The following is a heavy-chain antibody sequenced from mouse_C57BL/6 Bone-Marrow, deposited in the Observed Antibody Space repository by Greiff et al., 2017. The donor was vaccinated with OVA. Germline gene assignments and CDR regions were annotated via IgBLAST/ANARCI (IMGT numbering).Heavy chain of an antibody. CDR2: IYPRSGNT. CDR3: ARSITTVVGDFDY. D-gene: IGHD1-1*01. J-gene: IGHJ2*01. Sequence: QVQLQQSGAELARPGASVKLSCKASGYTFTSYGISWVKQRTGQGLEWIGEIYPRSGNTYYNEKFMGKATLTADKSSSTADMELRSLTSEDSAVYFCARSITTVVGDFDYWGQGTTLTVSS. V-gene: IGHV1-81*01. CDR1: GYTFTSYG.